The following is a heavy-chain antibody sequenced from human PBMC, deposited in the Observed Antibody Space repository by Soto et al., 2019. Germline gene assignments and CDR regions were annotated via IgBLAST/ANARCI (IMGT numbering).Heavy chain of an antibody. CDR1: GFTFSSYS. V-gene: IGHV3-48*02. Sequence: GSLRLSCAASGFTFSSYSMNWVRQAPGKGLEWVSYISSSSSTIYYADSVKGRFTISRDNAKNSLYLQMNSLRDEDTAVYYCARVIWEDIVLMVYARGSYYFDYWGQGTLVTVSS. D-gene: IGHD2-8*01. CDR3: ARVIWEDIVLMVYARGSYYFDY. J-gene: IGHJ4*02. CDR2: ISSSSSTI.